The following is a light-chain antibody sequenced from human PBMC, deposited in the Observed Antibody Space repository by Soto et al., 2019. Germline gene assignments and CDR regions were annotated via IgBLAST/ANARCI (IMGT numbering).Light chain of an antibody. Sequence: QSALTQPASVSGSPGQSITISCTGTSSDVGGYNYVSWYQQHPGKAPKLMIYDVSNRPSGVSNRFSGSKSGNTASLTISGLQAEDEAGYCITYTSSSTLYRFGTGTKLTVL. CDR1: SSDVGGYNY. CDR2: DVS. CDR3: ITYTSSSTLYR. V-gene: IGLV2-14*01. J-gene: IGLJ1*01.